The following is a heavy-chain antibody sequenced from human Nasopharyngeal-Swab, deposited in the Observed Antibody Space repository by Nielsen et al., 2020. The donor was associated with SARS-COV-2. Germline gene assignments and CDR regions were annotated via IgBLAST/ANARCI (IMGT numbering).Heavy chain of an antibody. J-gene: IGHJ4*02. Sequence: RQAPGKGLEWIGEINHNGRTNCNPSLKSRVSISLDPSKNQFSLKLSSVTAADAAVYYCARGKVEVTMIVVVITTGSYYFDYWGRGTLVTVSS. CDR3: ARGKVEVTMIVVVITTGSYYFDY. CDR2: INHNGRT. V-gene: IGHV4-34*01. D-gene: IGHD3-22*01.